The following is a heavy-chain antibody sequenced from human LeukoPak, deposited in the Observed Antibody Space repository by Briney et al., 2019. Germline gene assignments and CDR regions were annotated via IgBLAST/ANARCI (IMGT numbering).Heavy chain of an antibody. J-gene: IGHJ4*02. Sequence: GASVKVSCKASGYTFTSYAIHWVRQAPGQRLEWLGWIDPGNGNTRYSQSFQGRVTFTRDTSATTAYMELSSLRSEDTAMYYCAKEATVIVVARSYFDYWGPGTLVTVSS. CDR2: IDPGNGNT. D-gene: IGHD3-22*01. V-gene: IGHV1-3*01. CDR1: GYTFTSYA. CDR3: AKEATVIVVARSYFDY.